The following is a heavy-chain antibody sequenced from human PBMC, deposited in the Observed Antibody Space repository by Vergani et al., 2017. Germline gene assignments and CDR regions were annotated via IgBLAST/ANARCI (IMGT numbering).Heavy chain of an antibody. CDR2: INRSGST. D-gene: IGHD4-23*01. Sequence: QVQLQQWGAGLLKPSETLSLTCAVYGGSFSGYYWSWIRQTPGKGVEWIGEINRSGSTNYNPSLQSRVTISVETSKKQLSLKLSAVTAADTAVYYCARGRWDTVVTGGVWFDPWGQGTLVTVSS. J-gene: IGHJ5*02. CDR1: GGSFSGYY. V-gene: IGHV4-34*01. CDR3: ARGRWDTVVTGGVWFDP.